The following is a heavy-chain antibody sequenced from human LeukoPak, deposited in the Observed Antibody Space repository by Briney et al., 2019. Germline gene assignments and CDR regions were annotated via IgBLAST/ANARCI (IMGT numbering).Heavy chain of an antibody. CDR1: GGSFSGYY. J-gene: IGHJ6*03. CDR3: ASNTMATYPDYYYMDV. D-gene: IGHD5-24*01. CDR2: INHSGST. V-gene: IGHV4-34*01. Sequence: SETLSLTCAVYGGSFSGYYWSWIRQPPGKGPEWIGEINHSGSTNYNPSLKSRATISVDTSKNQFSLKLSSVTAADTAVYYCASNTMATYPDYYYMDVWGKGTTVTVSS.